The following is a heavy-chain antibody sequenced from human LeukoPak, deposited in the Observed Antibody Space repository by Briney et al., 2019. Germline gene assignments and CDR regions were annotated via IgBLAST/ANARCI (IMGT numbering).Heavy chain of an antibody. J-gene: IGHJ5*02. V-gene: IGHV1-18*01. CDR2: ISAYNGNT. Sequence: GASVTVSFTASVYTFTIYGISWVRQAPGQGLEWMGWISAYNGNTNYAQKLQGRVTMTTDTSTSTAYMELRSLRSDDTAVYYCARDRVEQWLYTWGQGTLVTVSS. D-gene: IGHD6-19*01. CDR1: VYTFTIYG. CDR3: ARDRVEQWLYT.